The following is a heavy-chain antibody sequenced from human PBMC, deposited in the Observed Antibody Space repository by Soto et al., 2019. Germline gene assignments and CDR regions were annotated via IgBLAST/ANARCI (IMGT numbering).Heavy chain of an antibody. D-gene: IGHD3-9*01. J-gene: IGHJ4*02. CDR1: GGSITSSSHY. CDR3: ARHPGYYDILTGYTTYYFDY. V-gene: IGHV4-39*01. Sequence: PSETLSLTCTVSGGSITSSSHYWGWIRQPPGKGLECIANIYYDGNTYYNPSLKSRATISLDTSKNQFSLKLSSVTAADTAVYYCARHPGYYDILTGYTTYYFDYWGQGILVTVSS. CDR2: IYYDGNT.